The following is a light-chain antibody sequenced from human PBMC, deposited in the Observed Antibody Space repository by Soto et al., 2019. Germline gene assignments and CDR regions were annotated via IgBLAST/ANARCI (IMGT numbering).Light chain of an antibody. CDR2: GAS. Sequence: EIVLTQSPGTLSLSPGERATLSCRASQSVSSSYLAWYQQKPGQAPRLLIYGASSRATGIPDRFSGSGSGTDFLLTISRLEPEDFAVYYCQQYGSSRLTFGGGTKVEIK. CDR1: QSVSSSY. V-gene: IGKV3-20*01. J-gene: IGKJ4*01. CDR3: QQYGSSRLT.